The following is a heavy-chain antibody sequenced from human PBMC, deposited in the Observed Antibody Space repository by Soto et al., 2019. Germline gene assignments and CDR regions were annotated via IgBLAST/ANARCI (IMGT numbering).Heavy chain of an antibody. J-gene: IGHJ3*02. CDR1: GFTFSSYS. V-gene: IGHV3-48*02. Sequence: GGSLRLSCAASGFTFSSYSMNWVRQAPGKGLEWVSYISSSSSTIYYADSVKGRFTISRDNAKNSLYLQMNSLRDEDTAVYYCARDGLYYYGSGSPDAFDIWGQGTMVTVSS. D-gene: IGHD3-10*01. CDR2: ISSSSSTI. CDR3: ARDGLYYYGSGSPDAFDI.